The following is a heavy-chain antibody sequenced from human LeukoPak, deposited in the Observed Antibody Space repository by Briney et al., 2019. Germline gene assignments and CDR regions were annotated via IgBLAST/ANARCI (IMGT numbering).Heavy chain of an antibody. CDR1: GFTVSSNY. CDR3: ASYSGSWGHYYYGMDV. V-gene: IGHV3-53*01. J-gene: IGHJ6*02. Sequence: GVSLRLSCAASGFTVSSNYMSWVRQAPGKGLEWVSVIYSGGSTYYADSVKGRFTISRDNSKNTLYLQMNSLRAEDTAVYYCASYSGSWGHYYYGMDVWGQGTTVTVS. D-gene: IGHD6-13*01. CDR2: IYSGGST.